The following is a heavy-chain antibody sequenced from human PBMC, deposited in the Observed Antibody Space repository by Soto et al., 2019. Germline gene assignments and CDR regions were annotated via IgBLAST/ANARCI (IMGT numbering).Heavy chain of an antibody. CDR3: ARAITTFGVVISYYFDY. Sequence: PGGSLRLSCAASGFIFSSYEMNWVRQAPGKGLEWVSYISSSGNTIYYADSVKGRFTISRDNAKNSLYLQMNSLRAEDTAVYYCARAITTFGVVISYYFDYWDQGALVTVSS. CDR1: GFIFSSYE. D-gene: IGHD3-3*01. J-gene: IGHJ4*02. V-gene: IGHV3-48*03. CDR2: ISSSGNTI.